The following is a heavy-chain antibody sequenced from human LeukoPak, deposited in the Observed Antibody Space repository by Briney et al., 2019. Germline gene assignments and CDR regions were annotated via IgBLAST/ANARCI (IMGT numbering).Heavy chain of an antibody. CDR3: ARESIAAAGVSFDP. D-gene: IGHD6-13*01. CDR1: GGSISSYY. Sequence: SETLSLTCTVSGGSISSYYWSWIRQPPGKGLEWIGYIYYSGSTNYNPSLKSRVTISVDTSRNQFSLKLSSVTAADTAVYYCARESIAAAGVSFDPWGQGTLVTVSS. CDR2: IYYSGST. J-gene: IGHJ5*02. V-gene: IGHV4-59*01.